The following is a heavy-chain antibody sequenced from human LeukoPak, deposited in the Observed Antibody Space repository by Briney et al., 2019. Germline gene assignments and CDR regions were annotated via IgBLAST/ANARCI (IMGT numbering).Heavy chain of an antibody. D-gene: IGHD5-18*01. CDR2: INHSGST. V-gene: IGHV4-34*01. J-gene: IGHJ4*02. CDR3: ARGRGYSYGLFLY. Sequence: SETLSLTCAVYGGSFSGYYWSWIRQPPGKGLEWIGEINHSGSTNYNPSLKSRVTISVDTSKNQFSLKLSSVTAADTAVYYCARGRGYSYGLFLYWGQGTLVTVSS. CDR1: GGSFSGYY.